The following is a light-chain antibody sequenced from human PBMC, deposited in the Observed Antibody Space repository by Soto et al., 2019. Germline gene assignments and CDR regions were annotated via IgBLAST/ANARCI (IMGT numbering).Light chain of an antibody. CDR2: DVS. CDR3: SSYTSSSTLGV. Sequence: QSALTQPASVSGSPGQSITISCTGTSSDVGGYNYVSWYQQHPGKAPKLMIYDVSNRPSGVSNRFSGSKSGNTASLTISGXXAEDEADYYCSSYTSSSTLGVFGTGTKLTVL. CDR1: SSDVGGYNY. V-gene: IGLV2-14*01. J-gene: IGLJ1*01.